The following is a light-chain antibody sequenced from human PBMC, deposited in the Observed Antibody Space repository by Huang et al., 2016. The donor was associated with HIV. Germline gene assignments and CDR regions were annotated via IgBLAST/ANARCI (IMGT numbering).Light chain of an antibody. Sequence: IVMTQSPVTLSVSPGERATLSCGAIRAIKTSLAWYQQRLGQSPRLLIYDSSARATGVPARFSGSGSGTNFTLTISSLQSEDFAVYYCQHYGNWPPWTFGPGTKVEMK. J-gene: IGKJ1*01. V-gene: IGKV3-15*01. CDR3: QHYGNWPPWT. CDR2: DSS. CDR1: RAIKTS.